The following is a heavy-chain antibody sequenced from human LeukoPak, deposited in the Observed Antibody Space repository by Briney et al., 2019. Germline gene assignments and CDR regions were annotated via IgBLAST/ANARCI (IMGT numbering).Heavy chain of an antibody. CDR3: ARYDYGEYWFDP. CDR2: IYYSGST. D-gene: IGHD4-17*01. Sequence: SETLSPTCTVSGGSISSYYWSWIRQPPGKGLEWIGYIYYSGSTNYNPSLKSRVTISVDTSKNQFSLKLSSVTAADTAVYYCARYDYGEYWFDPWGQGTLVTVSS. J-gene: IGHJ5*02. V-gene: IGHV4-59*01. CDR1: GGSISSYY.